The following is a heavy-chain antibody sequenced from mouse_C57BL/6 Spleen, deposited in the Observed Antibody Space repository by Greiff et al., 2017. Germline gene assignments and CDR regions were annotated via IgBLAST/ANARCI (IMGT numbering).Heavy chain of an antibody. V-gene: IGHV1-26*01. J-gene: IGHJ1*03. CDR2: INPNNGGT. Sequence: EVQLQQSGPELVKPGASVKISCKASGYTFTDYYMNWVKQSHGKSLEWIGAINPNNGGTSYNQKFKGKATLTVDKSSSTAYMELRSLTSEDSAVYYCARIFYWYFDVWGTGTTVTVSS. CDR1: GYTFTDYY. CDR3: ARIFYWYFDV.